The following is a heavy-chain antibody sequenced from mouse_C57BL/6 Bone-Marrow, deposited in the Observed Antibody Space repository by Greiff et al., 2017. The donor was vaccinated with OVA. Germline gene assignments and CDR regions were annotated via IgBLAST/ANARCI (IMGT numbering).Heavy chain of an antibody. V-gene: IGHV2-6*03. Sequence: VKLVESGPGLVAPSQSLSLTCTVSGFSLTSYGVHWVRQPPGKGLEWLVVICSDGSRTYYSAPISRLSISKDNSKSQVFVKMNSLQTDDTAMYYCARDGDDGYFDVWGTGTTVTVSS. CDR2: ICSDGSR. D-gene: IGHD2-13*01. CDR1: GFSLTSYG. CDR3: ARDGDDGYFDV. J-gene: IGHJ1*03.